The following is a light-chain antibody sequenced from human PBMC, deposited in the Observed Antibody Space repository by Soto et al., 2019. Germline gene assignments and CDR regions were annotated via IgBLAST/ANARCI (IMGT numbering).Light chain of an antibody. J-gene: IGKJ1*01. CDR2: GAS. CDR1: QSVSSSY. V-gene: IGKV3-20*01. CDR3: QQYGSSPWT. Sequence: EIVLTQSPGTLSLSPGERATLSCRASQSVSSSYLAWYQQKPGQAPRLLIYGASSRATGIPDRFSCSGSGTDFTLTISRLEPEDFVVDYCQQYGSSPWTFGQGTKVEIQ.